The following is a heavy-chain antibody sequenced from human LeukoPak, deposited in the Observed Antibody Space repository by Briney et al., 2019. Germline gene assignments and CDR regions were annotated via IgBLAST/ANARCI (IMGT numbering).Heavy chain of an antibody. Sequence: PSETLSLTCTVSGYSISSSSYYWGWIRQPPGKGPEWIGSIYYSGSTSYNPSLKSRVTISVDTSKNQFSLKLSSVTAADTAVYYCARNSSGWSFDYWGQGTLVTVSS. D-gene: IGHD6-19*01. CDR2: IYYSGST. CDR3: ARNSSGWSFDY. J-gene: IGHJ4*02. CDR1: GYSISSSSYY. V-gene: IGHV4-39*01.